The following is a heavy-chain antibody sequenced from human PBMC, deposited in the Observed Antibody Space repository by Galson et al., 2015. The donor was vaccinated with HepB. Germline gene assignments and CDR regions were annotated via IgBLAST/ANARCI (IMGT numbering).Heavy chain of an antibody. Sequence: SVKVSCKASGYTFTSYDINWVRQATGQGLEWMGWMNPNSGNTGYAQKFQGRVTMTRNTSISTAYMELSSLRSEDTAVYYCARGHKRIVGAHFGYWGQGTLVTVSS. V-gene: IGHV1-8*01. D-gene: IGHD1-26*01. J-gene: IGHJ4*02. CDR1: GYTFTSYD. CDR2: MNPNSGNT. CDR3: ARGHKRIVGAHFGY.